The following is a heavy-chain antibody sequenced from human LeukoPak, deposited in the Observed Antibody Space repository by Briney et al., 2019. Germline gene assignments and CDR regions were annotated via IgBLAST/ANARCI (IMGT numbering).Heavy chain of an antibody. Sequence: PSETLSLTCAVSGGSISSGGYSWSWVRQPPGKGLEWIGEIYHSGSTNYNPSLKSRVTISVDKSKNQFSLKLSSVTAADTAVYYCARTQITVAGYDYWGQGTLVTVSS. CDR3: ARTQITVAGYDY. J-gene: IGHJ4*02. D-gene: IGHD6-19*01. CDR2: IYHSGST. CDR1: GGSISSGGYS. V-gene: IGHV4-30-2*01.